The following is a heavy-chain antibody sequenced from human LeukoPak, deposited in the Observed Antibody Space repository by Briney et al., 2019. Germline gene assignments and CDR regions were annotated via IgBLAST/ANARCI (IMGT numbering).Heavy chain of an antibody. Sequence: SETLSLTCTVSGGSISSYYWSWIRQPPGKGLEWIGYIYYSGSTNYNPSLKSRVTISVDTPKNQLSLKLGSVSAADTAMYYCARTAFYCTNGVCRLDAFDIWGQGTMVTVSS. D-gene: IGHD2-8*01. V-gene: IGHV4-59*01. CDR3: ARTAFYCTNGVCRLDAFDI. J-gene: IGHJ3*02. CDR1: GGSISSYY. CDR2: IYYSGST.